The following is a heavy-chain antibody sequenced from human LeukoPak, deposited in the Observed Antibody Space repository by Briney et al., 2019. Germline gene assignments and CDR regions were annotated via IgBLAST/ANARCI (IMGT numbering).Heavy chain of an antibody. CDR2: IYHSGST. D-gene: IGHD3-22*01. Sequence: SETLSLTCIVSDGSISSHYWSWIRQPPGKGLEWIGYIYHSGSTYYNPSLKSRVTISVDRSKNQFSLKLSSVTAADTAVYYCARHSGITMMEDWFDPWGQGTLVTVSS. CDR1: DGSISSHY. CDR3: ARHSGITMMEDWFDP. V-gene: IGHV4-59*08. J-gene: IGHJ5*02.